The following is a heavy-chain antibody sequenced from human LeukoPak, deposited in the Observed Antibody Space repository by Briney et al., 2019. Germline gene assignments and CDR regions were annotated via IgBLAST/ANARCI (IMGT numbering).Heavy chain of an antibody. CDR3: ASDPNSGNFDY. V-gene: IGHV4-34*01. J-gene: IGHJ4*02. CDR1: GGSFSGYY. D-gene: IGHD1-26*01. Sequence: PSETLSLTCAVYGGSFSGYYWSWIRQPPGKGLEWIGEINHSGSTNYNPSLKSRVTISVDTSKNQFSLKLSSVTAADTAVYYCASDPNSGNFDYWGQGTLVTASS. CDR2: INHSGST.